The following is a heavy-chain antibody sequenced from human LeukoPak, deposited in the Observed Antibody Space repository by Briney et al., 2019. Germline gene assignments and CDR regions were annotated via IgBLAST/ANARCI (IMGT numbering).Heavy chain of an antibody. Sequence: PGGSLRLSCAASGFTFKTCAMSWVRQAPGKGLEWVSSINGGGADTYYTDSVKGRFTISRDNSKNTVFLQMNSLRAEATAVYYCAENRPGTSVQGDCWGQGTLVTVSS. CDR2: INGGGADT. CDR1: GFTFKTCA. J-gene: IGHJ4*02. CDR3: AENRPGTSVQGDC. D-gene: IGHD2-2*01. V-gene: IGHV3-23*01.